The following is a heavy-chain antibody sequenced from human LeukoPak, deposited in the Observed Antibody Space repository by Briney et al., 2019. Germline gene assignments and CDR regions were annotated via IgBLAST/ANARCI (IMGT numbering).Heavy chain of an antibody. CDR2: RSIYNGNT. Sequence: ASVKVSCKASGYDFINYGISWVRQAPGQGLEWMGWRSIYNGNTDYKLQGRVTMTADTSTSTAYMELRSLRSDDTAVYYCARGGPFPSSSSSREYYLDYWGQGTLVTVSS. CDR1: GYDFINYG. J-gene: IGHJ4*02. D-gene: IGHD6-6*01. CDR3: ARGGPFPSSSSSREYYLDY. V-gene: IGHV1-18*01.